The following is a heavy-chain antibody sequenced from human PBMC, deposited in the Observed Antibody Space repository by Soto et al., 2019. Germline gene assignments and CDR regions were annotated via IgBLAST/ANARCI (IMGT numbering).Heavy chain of an antibody. CDR1: GGTFSNYA. CDR3: AKDGGKDGYFGNWFDP. D-gene: IGHD5-18*01. V-gene: IGHV1-69*15. CDR2: IIPIFGST. J-gene: IGHJ5*02. Sequence: QVQLLQSGAEVKKPGSSVKVSCKASGGTFSNYAITWVRQALGQGLEWLGRIIPIFGSTNFAQKFQGRVTLTADESTTTVYMELSSLRSDDTAVYYCAKDGGKDGYFGNWFDPWGQGTLVTVSS.